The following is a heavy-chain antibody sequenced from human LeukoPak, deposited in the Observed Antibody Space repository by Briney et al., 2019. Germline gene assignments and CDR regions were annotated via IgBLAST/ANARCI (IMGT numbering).Heavy chain of an antibody. Sequence: GGSLRLSCAASGFAFSSYAMSWVRRAPGKGLEWVSAISGSGGSTYYADPVKGRSTISRDNSTDTLYLQMNSMSVEDTAVYYCAKDLLPHWAMATITSSPFAYWGQGTLVTVYS. V-gene: IGHV3-23*01. CDR2: ISGSGGST. CDR1: GFAFSSYA. J-gene: IGHJ4*02. CDR3: AKDLLPHWAMATITSSPFAY. D-gene: IGHD5-24*01.